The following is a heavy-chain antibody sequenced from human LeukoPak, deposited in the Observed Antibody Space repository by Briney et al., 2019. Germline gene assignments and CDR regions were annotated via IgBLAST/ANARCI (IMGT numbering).Heavy chain of an antibody. CDR1: GFTFSSYS. CDR2: VSSSSSTI. CDR3: ARERNGGFDY. D-gene: IGHD1-1*01. V-gene: IGHV3-48*01. J-gene: IGHJ4*02. Sequence: PGGSLRLSCAASGFTFSSYSMNWVRQAPGKGLEWVSYVSSSSSTIYYADSVKGRFTISRDNAKNSLYLQMNSLRAEDTAVYYCARERNGGFDYWGQGTLVTVSS.